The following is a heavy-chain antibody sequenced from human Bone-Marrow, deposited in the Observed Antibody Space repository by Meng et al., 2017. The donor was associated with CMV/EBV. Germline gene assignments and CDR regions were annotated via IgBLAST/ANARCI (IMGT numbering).Heavy chain of an antibody. J-gene: IGHJ4*02. CDR2: IIPIFGTA. Sequence: SVKVSCKASGGTFSSYAISWVRQAPGQGLEWMGGIIPIFGTANYAQKFQGRVTITTDESTSTAYMELSSLRSEDTAVYYCARDEGGSSGSCDYWGQGNLVTVSS. CDR1: GGTFSSYA. CDR3: ARDEGGSSGSCDY. V-gene: IGHV1-69*05. D-gene: IGHD3-22*01.